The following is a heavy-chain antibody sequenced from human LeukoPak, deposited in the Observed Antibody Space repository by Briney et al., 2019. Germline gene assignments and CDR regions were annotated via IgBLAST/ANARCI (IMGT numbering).Heavy chain of an antibody. D-gene: IGHD3-9*01. Sequence: SGTLSLTCAVYGGSFSSYYWSWIRQPPGKGLEWVGEINHSGSTNYNPSLKSRVTTSVDTSKNQFSLKLSSVTAADTAVYYCARDLMNYDILTGYYNNLDAFDIWGEGTMVTVSS. V-gene: IGHV4-34*01. CDR1: GGSFSSYY. CDR3: ARDLMNYDILTGYYNNLDAFDI. CDR2: INHSGST. J-gene: IGHJ3*02.